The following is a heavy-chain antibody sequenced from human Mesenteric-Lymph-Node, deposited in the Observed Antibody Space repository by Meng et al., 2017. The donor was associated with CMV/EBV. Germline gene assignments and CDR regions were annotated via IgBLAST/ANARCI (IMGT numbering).Heavy chain of an antibody. D-gene: IGHD2-2*01. J-gene: IGHJ4*02. Sequence: SGFNLHNYAIHWVRQAPGRALEWVAVIWSDASNKDYADSVKGRFTISRDNSKNMLYLQMNSRRVDDTAVYYCARSASTGQLGDFDYWGQGTLVTVSS. V-gene: IGHV3-33*01. CDR1: GFNLHNYA. CDR3: ARSASTGQLGDFDY. CDR2: IWSDASNK.